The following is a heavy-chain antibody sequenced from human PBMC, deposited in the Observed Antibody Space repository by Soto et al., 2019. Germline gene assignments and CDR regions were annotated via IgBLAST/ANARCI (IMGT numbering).Heavy chain of an antibody. J-gene: IGHJ4*02. CDR2: IFYTGTT. CDR3: ARTSRFKTGHLVY. D-gene: IGHD3-9*01. CDR1: GYSISSDNW. V-gene: IGHV4-28*01. Sequence: SETLSLTCAVPGYSISSDNWWGWIRQPSGKGLEWIGCIFYTGTTYYNLSLKSRVTMSVDTAKDQFSLKLSSVAAADTAVYYCARTSRFKTGHLVYWRQGTLVTVSS.